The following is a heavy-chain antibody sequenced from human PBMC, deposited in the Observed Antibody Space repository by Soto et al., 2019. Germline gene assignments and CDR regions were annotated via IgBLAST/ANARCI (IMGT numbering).Heavy chain of an antibody. CDR2: ISGSGRST. J-gene: IGHJ6*03. CDR3: AKDPSGYADGYYYYYYMHV. V-gene: IGHV3-23*01. CDR1: GFSFSSYA. D-gene: IGHD5-12*01. Sequence: EVQLLESGGGLVQPGGSLRLSCAASGFSFSSYAMSWVRQAPGKGLEWVSTISGSGRSTYYADSVKGRFTISIDNSKNTLYLQVNSLRVEDTAEYYCAKDPSGYADGYYYYYYMHVWGKGTTVTVSS.